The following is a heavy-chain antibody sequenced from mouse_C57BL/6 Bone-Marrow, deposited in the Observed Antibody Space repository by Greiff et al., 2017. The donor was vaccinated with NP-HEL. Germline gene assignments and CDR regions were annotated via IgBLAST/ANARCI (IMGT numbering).Heavy chain of an antibody. V-gene: IGHV2-3*01. D-gene: IGHD1-1*01. CDR2: IWGDWST. J-gene: IGHJ1*03. CDR1: GFSLTSYG. CDR3: AKPYYGSSPSYWYFDV. Sequence: QVQLKESGPGLVAPSQSLSITCTVSGFSLTSYGVSWVRQPPGKGLEWLGVIWGDWSTNYHSALISRLSISKDNSKSEVLLKLNRLQTDDTATYYCAKPYYGSSPSYWYFDVWGTGTTVTVSS.